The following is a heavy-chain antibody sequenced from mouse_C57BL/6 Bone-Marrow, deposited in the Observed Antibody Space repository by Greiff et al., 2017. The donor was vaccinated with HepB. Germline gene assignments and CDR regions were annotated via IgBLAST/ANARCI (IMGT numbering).Heavy chain of an antibody. J-gene: IGHJ3*01. CDR1: GYTFTSYG. Sequence: LQESGAELARPGASVKLSCKASGYTFTSYGISWVKQRTGQGLEWIGEIYPRSGNTYYNEKFKGKATLTADKSSSTAYMELRSLTSEDSAVYFCARASITTVVAPFAYWGQGTLVTVSA. CDR2: IYPRSGNT. D-gene: IGHD1-1*01. CDR3: ARASITTVVAPFAY. V-gene: IGHV1-81*01.